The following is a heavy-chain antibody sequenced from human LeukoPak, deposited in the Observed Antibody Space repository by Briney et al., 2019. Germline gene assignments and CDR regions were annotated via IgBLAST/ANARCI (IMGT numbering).Heavy chain of an antibody. J-gene: IGHJ4*02. Sequence: GRSLRLSCAASGFTFSSYGMHWVRQAPGKGLEWVAVISYDGSNKYYADSVRGRFTISRDNSKNTLYLQMNSLRAEDTAVYYCAKLWFGELLGIEYDYWGQGTLVTVSS. V-gene: IGHV3-30*18. CDR1: GFTFSSYG. CDR3: AKLWFGELLGIEYDY. D-gene: IGHD3-10*01. CDR2: ISYDGSNK.